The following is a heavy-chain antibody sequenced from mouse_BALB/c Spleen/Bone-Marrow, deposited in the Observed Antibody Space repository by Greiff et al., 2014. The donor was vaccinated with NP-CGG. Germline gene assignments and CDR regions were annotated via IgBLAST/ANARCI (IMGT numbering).Heavy chain of an antibody. V-gene: IGHV1S29*02. CDR1: GYTFTDYN. D-gene: IGHD2-3*01. Sequence: EVQLQESGPELVKPGASVKISCKASGYTFTDYNMHWVKQSHGKSLERIGYIYPYNGGTVYKQKFKSKATLTVDNSSSTANMELRSLTSEDSAVYYCARGAAYGYYLGLAYWGRGTLVTVSA. CDR3: ARGAAYGYYLGLAY. CDR2: IYPYNGGT. J-gene: IGHJ3*01.